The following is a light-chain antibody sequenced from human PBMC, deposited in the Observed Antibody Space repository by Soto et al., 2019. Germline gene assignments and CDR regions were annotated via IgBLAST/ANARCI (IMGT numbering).Light chain of an antibody. V-gene: IGKV1-12*01. CDR2: AAS. CDR1: QGIGGG. J-gene: IGKJ4*01. CDR3: QKYYNWPPLT. Sequence: DIQMPQSPSSVSASVGARVPITCRASQGIGGGLAWYQQKPGKAPKLLIYAASSLQSGVPSRFSGSGSGTEFTLTISSLQSEDLAVYYCQKYYNWPPLTFGGGTKVDIK.